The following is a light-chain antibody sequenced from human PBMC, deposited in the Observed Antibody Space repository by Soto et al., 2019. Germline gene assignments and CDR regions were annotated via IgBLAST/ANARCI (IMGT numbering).Light chain of an antibody. CDR2: GAS. Sequence: EIVMTQSPATLSVSPGERATLSCRASQSVSSNLAWYQQKPGQAPRLLIYGASTRATGIPARFSGSGSGTEFTLTISSLQPDDFASYYCQQYNGYPHTFGQGTKLEIK. CDR3: QQYNGYPHT. J-gene: IGKJ2*01. CDR1: QSVSSN. V-gene: IGKV3-15*01.